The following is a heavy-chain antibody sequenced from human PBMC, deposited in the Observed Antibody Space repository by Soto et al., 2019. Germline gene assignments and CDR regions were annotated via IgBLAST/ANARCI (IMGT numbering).Heavy chain of an antibody. CDR1: GGSISSSSYY. Sequence: ASETLSLTCTVSGGSISSSSYYWSWIRQPPGKGLEWIGYIYYSGSTDYNPSLKSRVTISVDTSKNQFSLKLSSVTAADTAVYYCARLDYYGSGSYYNVIRYYFDYWGQGTLVTVSS. CDR3: ARLDYYGSGSYYNVIRYYFDY. D-gene: IGHD3-10*01. CDR2: IYYSGST. J-gene: IGHJ4*02. V-gene: IGHV4-61*05.